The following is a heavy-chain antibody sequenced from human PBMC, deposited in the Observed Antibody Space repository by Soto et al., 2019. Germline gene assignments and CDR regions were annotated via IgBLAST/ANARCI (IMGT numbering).Heavy chain of an antibody. CDR1: GFTFSSRW. V-gene: IGHV3-7*02. CDR3: ATHDGPAAAGLVLDF. J-gene: IGHJ4*02. D-gene: IGHD6-13*01. CDR2: IKQDENGK. Sequence: EVQLVESGGGLVQTGGSLRLSCEASGFTFSSRWMTWVRQGPGKGLEWVANIKQDENGKDYVDSVKGRFTISRDNAKNSLYLQMYSLRAEDTAVYYCATHDGPAAAGLVLDFWGQGTLVTVSS.